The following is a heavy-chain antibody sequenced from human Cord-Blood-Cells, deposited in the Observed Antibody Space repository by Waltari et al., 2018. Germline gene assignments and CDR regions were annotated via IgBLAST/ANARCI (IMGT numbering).Heavy chain of an antibody. Sequence: QLQLQESGPGLVKPSETLSLTCTVSGSSISSSSYYWGWIRQPPGKGLEWLGSIYYSGSTYYNPSLKSRVTISVDTSKNQFSRKLSSVTAADTAVYYCARPLDSRGFDYWGQGTLVTVSS. J-gene: IGHJ4*02. CDR1: GSSISSSSYY. CDR2: IYYSGST. V-gene: IGHV4-39*01. D-gene: IGHD6-19*01. CDR3: ARPLDSRGFDY.